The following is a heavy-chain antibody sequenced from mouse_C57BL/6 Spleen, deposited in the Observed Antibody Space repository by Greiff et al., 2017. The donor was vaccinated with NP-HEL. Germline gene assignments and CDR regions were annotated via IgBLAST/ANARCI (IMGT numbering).Heavy chain of an antibody. J-gene: IGHJ1*03. CDR2: INPNNGGT. V-gene: IGHV1-18*01. D-gene: IGHD2-2*01. CDR1: GYTFTDYN. CDR3: ARCGYYGYLDV. Sequence: EVQLQESGPELVKPGASVKIPCKASGYTFTDYNMDWVKQSHGKSLEWIGDINPNNGGTIYNQKFKGKATLTVDKSSITAYMQLLSRTSEDTAVLYCARCGYYGYLDVWGTGTTVTVAS.